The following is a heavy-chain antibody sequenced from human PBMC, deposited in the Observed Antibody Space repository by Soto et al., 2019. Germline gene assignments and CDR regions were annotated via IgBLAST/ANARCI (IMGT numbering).Heavy chain of an antibody. CDR1: GYTFTSYG. J-gene: IGHJ6*02. Sequence: ASVKVSCKASGYTFTSYGISWVRQAPGQGLEWMGWISAYNGNTNYAQKLQGRVTMTTDTSKSTAYMELRSLRSDDTAVYYCAGVEVYSRYSGYDHTGSYYYYYGMDVWGQGTTVTVSS. CDR3: AGVEVYSRYSGYDHTGSYYYYYGMDV. CDR2: ISAYNGNT. V-gene: IGHV1-18*01. D-gene: IGHD5-12*01.